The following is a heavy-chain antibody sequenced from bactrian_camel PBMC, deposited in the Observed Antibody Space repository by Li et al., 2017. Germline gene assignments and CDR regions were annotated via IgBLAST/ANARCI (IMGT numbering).Heavy chain of an antibody. D-gene: IGHD5*01. V-gene: IGHV3S40*01. CDR1: GFTFSSYA. J-gene: IGHJ4*01. CDR3: AKGTDDSWVIWDY. CDR2: IHDSGTST. Sequence: EVQLVESGGGLVQPGGSLRLSCATSGFTFSSYAMNWVRQAPGKGLEWVSGIHDSGTSTYYADSVKGRFTISRDNAKSTVYLQLNSLKPEDMAIYYCAKGTDDSWVIWDYWGQGTQVTVS.